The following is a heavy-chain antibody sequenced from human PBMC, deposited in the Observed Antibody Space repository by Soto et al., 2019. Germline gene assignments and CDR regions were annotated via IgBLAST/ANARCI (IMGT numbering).Heavy chain of an antibody. CDR3: VRDGNYDASGSFDY. V-gene: IGHV3-48*03. CDR1: GFTFSSYE. J-gene: IGHJ4*01. Sequence: GGSLRLSCVASGFTFSSYEMNWVRQAPGKGLEWVSYISSSSYIKYYAESAKGRCTISRDNAKNSLYLQMNSLRAEDTAVYYCVRDGNYDASGSFDYWGQGTLVTVSS. CDR2: ISSSSYIK. D-gene: IGHD3-10*01.